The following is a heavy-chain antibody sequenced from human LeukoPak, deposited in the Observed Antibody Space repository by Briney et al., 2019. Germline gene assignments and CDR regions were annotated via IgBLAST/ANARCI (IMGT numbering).Heavy chain of an antibody. CDR2: IGISSGNT. V-gene: IGHV3-48*01. CDR1: GFNFIDYS. J-gene: IGHJ4*01. CDR3: ARDHRYAFDN. D-gene: IGHD5-12*01. Sequence: GGSLRLSCAASGFNFIDYSMNWVRQAPGEGLEWFSYIGISSGNTKYADSVKGRFTISRDKARNSLYLQMNSLRVEDTAMYYCARDHRYAFDNWGHGTLVTVSS.